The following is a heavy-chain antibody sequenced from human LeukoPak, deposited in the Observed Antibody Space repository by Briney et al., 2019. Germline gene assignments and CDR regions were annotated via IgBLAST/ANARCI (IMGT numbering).Heavy chain of an antibody. CDR2: VGIAADT. D-gene: IGHD1-26*01. Sequence: GGSLRLSCAASGFTFSDHAMHWVRQAPGKGLEWVSAVGIAADTFYPGSVKGRFTISRENAKNSLYLQMNSLRVEDTAVYYCVRQKKSHGNFDYWGQGTLVTASS. CDR3: VRQKKSHGNFDY. CDR1: GFTFSDHA. J-gene: IGHJ4*02. V-gene: IGHV3-13*01.